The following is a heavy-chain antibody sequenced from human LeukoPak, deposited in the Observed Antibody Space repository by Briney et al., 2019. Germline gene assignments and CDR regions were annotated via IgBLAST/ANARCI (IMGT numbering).Heavy chain of an antibody. Sequence: SQTLSLTCTVSGGSISNGSYYWSWIRQPAGKGLEWIGCIYISGSTNYNPSLKSRVTISVDTSENQFSLNLRSVTAADTAVYYCASEGLAVAGNFLYWGQGALVTVSS. D-gene: IGHD6-19*01. V-gene: IGHV4-61*02. CDR1: GGSISNGSYY. CDR2: IYISGST. CDR3: ASEGLAVAGNFLY. J-gene: IGHJ4*02.